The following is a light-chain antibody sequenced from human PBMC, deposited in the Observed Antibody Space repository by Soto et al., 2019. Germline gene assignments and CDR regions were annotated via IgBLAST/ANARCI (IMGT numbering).Light chain of an antibody. CDR2: GSS. V-gene: IGKV3-20*01. Sequence: EIVLTQSPGTLSLSPGERATLSCRASQTISSSYLAWYLQKPGQAPRLLIYGSSTRATGIADRFSGGGSGTDFTLTISRLEPEDFAVYYCQQYGRSGTFGQGTKVDIK. CDR1: QTISSSY. CDR3: QQYGRSGT. J-gene: IGKJ1*01.